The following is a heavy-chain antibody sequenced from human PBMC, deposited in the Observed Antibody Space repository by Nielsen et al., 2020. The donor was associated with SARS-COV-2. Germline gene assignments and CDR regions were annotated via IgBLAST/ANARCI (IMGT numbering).Heavy chain of an antibody. CDR2: IDPSDSYT. CDR1: GYSFTTYW. J-gene: IGHJ6*02. D-gene: IGHD3-10*01. V-gene: IGHV5-10-1*01. Sequence: GESLKISCEGSGYSFTTYWINWVRQMPGKGLEWMGRIDPSDSYTNYSPSFEGPVTISADKSISTASLQCSSLKASDTAMYYCARQYSMVRGITYYAMDVWGQGTTVTVSS. CDR3: ARQYSMVRGITYYAMDV.